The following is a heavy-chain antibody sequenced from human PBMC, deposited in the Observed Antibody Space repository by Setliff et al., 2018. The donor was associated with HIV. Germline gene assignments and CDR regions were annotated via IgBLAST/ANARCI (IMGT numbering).Heavy chain of an antibody. CDR1: GGSISSGDYY. CDR3: ARGLSVYSYANVYYYHGMDV. D-gene: IGHD5-18*01. Sequence: SETLSLTCTVSGGSISSGDYYWSWIRQPPGKGLEWIGYIYYSGSTYYNPSLKSRVTISVDTSKNQFSLKVSSVTAADTAVYYCARGLSVYSYANVYYYHGMDVWGQGTTVTVSS. CDR2: IYYSGST. V-gene: IGHV4-30-4*08. J-gene: IGHJ6*02.